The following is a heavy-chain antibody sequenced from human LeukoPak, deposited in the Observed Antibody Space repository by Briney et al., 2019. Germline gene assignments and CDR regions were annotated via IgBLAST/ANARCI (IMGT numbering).Heavy chain of an antibody. CDR1: GGSISIGTYY. V-gene: IGHV4-61*02. J-gene: IGHJ1*01. CDR2: IYTTGST. Sequence: SETLSLTCTVSGGSISIGTYYWSWIRQPAGKGLEWIGRIYTTGSTNYNPSLKSRVTISVDTSKNQFSLRLSSVTAADTAVYYCARGFITIFGVGGGYFQHWGQGTLVTVSS. CDR3: ARGFITIFGVGGGYFQH. D-gene: IGHD3-3*01.